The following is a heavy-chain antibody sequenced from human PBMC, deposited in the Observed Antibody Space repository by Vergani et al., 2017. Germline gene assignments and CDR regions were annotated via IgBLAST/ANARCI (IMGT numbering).Heavy chain of an antibody. Sequence: QVPLVQSGAEVKKPGASVKVSCKASGYTFTSYDINWVRQATVQGLEWMGWMNPNSGNTGYAQKFQGRVTITRNTSISTAYMELSSLRSEDTAVYYCARSYCSSTSCYAWGLYFDYWGQGTLVTVSS. D-gene: IGHD2-2*01. CDR3: ARSYCSSTSCYAWGLYFDY. J-gene: IGHJ4*02. CDR1: GYTFTSYD. V-gene: IGHV1-8*03. CDR2: MNPNSGNT.